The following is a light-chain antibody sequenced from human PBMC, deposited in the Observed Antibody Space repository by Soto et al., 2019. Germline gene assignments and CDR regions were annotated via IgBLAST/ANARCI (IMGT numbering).Light chain of an antibody. CDR3: SSYTSSSTLEV. V-gene: IGLV2-14*01. CDR1: SSDVGDYNY. CDR2: EVS. J-gene: IGLJ1*01. Sequence: QSALTQPASVSGSPGQSITISCTGTSSDVGDYNYVSWYQQHPGKAPKLMIYEVSNRPSGVSNRFSGSKSGNTASLTISGLQADDEADYYCSSYTSSSTLEVFGTGTKVTVL.